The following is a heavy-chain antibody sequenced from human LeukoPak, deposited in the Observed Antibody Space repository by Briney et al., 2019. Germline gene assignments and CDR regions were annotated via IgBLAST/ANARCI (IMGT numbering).Heavy chain of an antibody. CDR2: INGDGGST. CDR1: GFTFDDYC. J-gene: IGHJ4*02. V-gene: IGHV3-43*02. CDR3: AIGGQQLVRVFTF. D-gene: IGHD6-13*01. Sequence: GGSLRLSCAASGFTFDDYCMHWVRQVPGKGLEWVSFINGDGGSTYYADSVRARFTISRDNNKNSLYLQMNSLRTEDTDLYYCAIGGQQLVRVFTFWGQGTLVTVSS.